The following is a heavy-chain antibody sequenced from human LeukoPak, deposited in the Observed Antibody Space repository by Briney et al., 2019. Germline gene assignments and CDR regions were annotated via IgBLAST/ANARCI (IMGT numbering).Heavy chain of an antibody. V-gene: IGHV3-7*05. D-gene: IGHD6-19*01. CDR1: GFSISSYW. J-gene: IGHJ4*02. Sequence: GGSLRLSCTASGFSISSYWMNWVRQAPGKGLEWVANIKKDGSETKYVDSLKGRFTISRDNAKSSVYLQMNSLRAEDTAVYYCTGGAGWLTDYWGQGTLVTVSS. CDR2: IKKDGSET. CDR3: TGGAGWLTDY.